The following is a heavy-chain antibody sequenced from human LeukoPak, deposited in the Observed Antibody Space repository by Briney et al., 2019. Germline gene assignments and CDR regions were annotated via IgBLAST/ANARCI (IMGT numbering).Heavy chain of an antibody. V-gene: IGHV4-59*08. CDR3: ARHVKGATPLFYFDY. CDR1: GGSISSYY. CDR2: IYYSGST. J-gene: IGHJ4*02. D-gene: IGHD1-26*01. Sequence: SETLSLTCTVSGGSISSYYWSWIRQPPGKGLEWIGYIYYSGSTNYNPSLKGRVTISVDTSKNQFSLKLSSVTAADTAVYYCARHVKGATPLFYFDYWGQGTLVTVSS.